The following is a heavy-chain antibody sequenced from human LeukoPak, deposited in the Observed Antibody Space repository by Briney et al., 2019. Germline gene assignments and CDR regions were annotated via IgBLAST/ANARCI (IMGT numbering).Heavy chain of an antibody. D-gene: IGHD4-23*01. CDR1: GFTFSSYA. V-gene: IGHV3-30*02. J-gene: IGHJ4*02. CDR2: VRIGGIGPDK. Sequence: PGGSLRLSCAASGFTFSSYAMSWVRQAPGKGLEWVAFVRIGGIGPDKSYADSVKGRFTISRDNSKNTVHLQMNSLRSEDTAVYYCAKDGGGGNSYFDYWGQGTLVTVSS. CDR3: AKDGGGGNSYFDY.